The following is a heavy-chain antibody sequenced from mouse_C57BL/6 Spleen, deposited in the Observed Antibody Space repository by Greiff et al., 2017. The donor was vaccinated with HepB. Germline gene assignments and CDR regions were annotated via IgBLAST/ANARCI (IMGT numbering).Heavy chain of an antibody. CDR3: ARGHYYGSSYRYFDV. J-gene: IGHJ1*03. D-gene: IGHD1-1*01. V-gene: IGHV1-39*01. CDR2: INPNYGTT. Sequence: EVQLQQSGPELVKPGASVKISCKASGYSFTDYNMNWVKQSNGKSLEWIGVINPNYGTTSYNQKFKGKATLTVDQSSSTAYMQRNSLTSEESAVYYCARGHYYGSSYRYFDVWGTGTTVTVSS. CDR1: GYSFTDYN.